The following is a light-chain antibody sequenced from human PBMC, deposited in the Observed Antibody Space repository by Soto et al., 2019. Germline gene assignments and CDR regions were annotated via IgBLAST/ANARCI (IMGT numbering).Light chain of an antibody. J-gene: IGKJ3*01. CDR3: QQYNNWPPIT. CDR1: QSVSGN. V-gene: IGKV3-15*01. CDR2: AAS. Sequence: EIVMTQSPATLSVSPGERATLSCRASQSVSGNLAWYQQKPGQAPRLLIYAASTRATGIPARFSGSGSATEFTRTISSLQSEDFAVYYCQQYNNWPPITFGPGTKVDIK.